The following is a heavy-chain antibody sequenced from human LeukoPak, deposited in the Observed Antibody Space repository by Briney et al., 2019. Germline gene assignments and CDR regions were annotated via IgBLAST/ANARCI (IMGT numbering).Heavy chain of an antibody. Sequence: PGGSLRLSCAASGFTFSDYYMSWIRQAPGKGLEWVSYISSSGSTIYYADSVKGRFTISSDNAKNSLYLQMNSLRAEDTAVYYCARDLVRQAYFDSWGQGAPVTVSS. J-gene: IGHJ4*01. D-gene: IGHD3-16*01. V-gene: IGHV3-11*04. CDR3: ARDLVRQAYFDS. CDR1: GFTFSDYY. CDR2: ISSSGSTI.